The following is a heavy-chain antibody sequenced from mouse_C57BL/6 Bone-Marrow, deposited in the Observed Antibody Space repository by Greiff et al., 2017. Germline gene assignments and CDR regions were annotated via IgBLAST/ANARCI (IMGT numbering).Heavy chain of an antibody. J-gene: IGHJ2*01. CDR3: ARSHYGSSRRYFDD. CDR2: IDPSDSYT. V-gene: IGHV1-59*01. Sequence: VQLQQPGAELVRPGTSVKLSCKASGYTFTSYWMHWVKQRPGQGLEWIGVIDPSDSYTNYNQKFKGKATLTVDTSSSPAYMQRSSLPSEDSAVYYCARSHYGSSRRYFDDWGQGTTLTVSS. CDR1: GYTFTSYW. D-gene: IGHD1-1*01.